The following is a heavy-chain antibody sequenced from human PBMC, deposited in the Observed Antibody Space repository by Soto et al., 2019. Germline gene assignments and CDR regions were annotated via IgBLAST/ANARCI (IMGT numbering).Heavy chain of an antibody. D-gene: IGHD3-9*01. J-gene: IGHJ2*01. CDR2: IIPIFGTA. CDR1: GGTFSSYA. Sequence: SVKVSCKASGGTFSSYAISWVRQAPGQGLEWMGGIIPIFGTANYAQKFQGRVTITADESTSTAYMELSSLRSEDTAVYYCARDTRVGRFNYDTSDLWGRGTLVTVSS. V-gene: IGHV1-69*13. CDR3: ARDTRVGRFNYDTSDL.